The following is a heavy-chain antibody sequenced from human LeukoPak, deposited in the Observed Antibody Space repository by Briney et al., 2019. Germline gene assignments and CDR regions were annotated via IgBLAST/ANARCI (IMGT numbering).Heavy chain of an antibody. J-gene: IGHJ4*02. CDR1: GFTFSSYS. CDR2: ISTDSSYI. V-gene: IGHV3-21*01. D-gene: IGHD2-21*01. CDR3: ARDVAKDS. Sequence: PGGFLRLSCAASGFTFSSYSMNWVRQAPGKGLEWVSSISTDSSYIYFADSVKGRFTISRDNAKNSLYLQMNSLRAEDTAVYYCARDVAKDSWGQGTLVTVSS.